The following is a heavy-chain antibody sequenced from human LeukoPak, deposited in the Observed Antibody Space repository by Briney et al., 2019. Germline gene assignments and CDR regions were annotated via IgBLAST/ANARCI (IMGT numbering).Heavy chain of an antibody. J-gene: IGHJ4*02. CDR3: ARGLAPSSGYTDY. CDR1: GGSISSSSYY. CDR2: IYYSGST. Sequence: SETLSLTCTVSGGSISSSSYYWGWIRQPPGKGLEWIGSIYYSGSTYYNPSLKSRVTISVDTSKNQFSLKLSSVTAADTAVYYCARGLAPSSGYTDYWGQGTLVTVS. D-gene: IGHD3-22*01. V-gene: IGHV4-39*01.